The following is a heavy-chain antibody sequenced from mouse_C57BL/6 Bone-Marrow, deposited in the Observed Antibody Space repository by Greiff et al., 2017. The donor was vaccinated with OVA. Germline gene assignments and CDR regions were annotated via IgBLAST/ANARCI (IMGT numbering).Heavy chain of an antibody. CDR3: ARRPPYKAYFDY. J-gene: IGHJ2*01. CDR2: ISGGGGNT. Sequence: EVKLMESGGGLVKPGGSLKLSCAASGFTFSSYTMSWVRQTPEKRLEWVATISGGGGNTYYPDSVKGRFTISSDNAKNTLYLQMSSLRSEDTALYYCARRPPYKAYFDYWGQGTTLTVSS. CDR1: GFTFSSYT. V-gene: IGHV5-9*01. D-gene: IGHD1-3*01.